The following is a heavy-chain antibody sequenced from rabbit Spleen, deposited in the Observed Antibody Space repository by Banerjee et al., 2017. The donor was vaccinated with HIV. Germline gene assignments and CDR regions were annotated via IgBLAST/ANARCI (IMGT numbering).Heavy chain of an antibody. CDR3: AREDVGGSVSL. J-gene: IGHJ4*01. CDR1: GFTISNYW. CDR2: IYPITETT. D-gene: IGHD1-1*01. Sequence: HLEESGGRLVQPGGSLTLSCKAYGFTISNYWMNWVRQAPGKGLEWIGIIYPITETTYYANWVNGRFTISSDNAQNTVDLQMNSLTAADTATYFCAREDVGGSVSLWGLGTLVTVS. V-gene: IGHV1S7*01.